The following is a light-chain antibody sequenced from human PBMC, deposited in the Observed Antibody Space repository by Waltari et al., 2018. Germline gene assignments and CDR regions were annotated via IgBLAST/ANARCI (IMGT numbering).Light chain of an antibody. J-gene: IGKJ4*01. Sequence: DIQMTQSPSSLSVSVGDRVTITCRASQSIISSLNWYQQRPGKAPKLLIYAASSLQSGVPSRFSGSGSGTDFTLTITSLQPEDFATYYCQQSYSTPVFGGGTKVEIK. CDR2: AAS. CDR1: QSIISS. V-gene: IGKV1-39*01. CDR3: QQSYSTPV.